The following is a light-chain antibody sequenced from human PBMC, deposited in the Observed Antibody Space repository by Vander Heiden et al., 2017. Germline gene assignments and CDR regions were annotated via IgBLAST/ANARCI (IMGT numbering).Light chain of an antibody. Sequence: DIVLTQSPTTLSLSPGEGATLSCMASQSVTTYLAWYQHRPGQAPRLLIYDASHRATGVPARFSGSGSGTDFTLTISSLEPEDFGLYYCQQRSNWPPTFGGGTKVEV. CDR1: QSVTTY. CDR3: QQRSNWPPT. J-gene: IGKJ4*01. V-gene: IGKV3-11*01. CDR2: DAS.